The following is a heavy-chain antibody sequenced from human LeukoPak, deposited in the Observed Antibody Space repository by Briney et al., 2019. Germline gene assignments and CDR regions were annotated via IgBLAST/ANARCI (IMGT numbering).Heavy chain of an antibody. CDR2: IYYSGST. CDR1: GGSISSSSYY. Sequence: KPSETLSLTCTVSGGSISSSSYYWGWIRQPPGKGLEWIGSIYYSGSTYYNPSLKSRVTISVDTSKNQFSLKLSSVTAADTAVYYCARNYYDSSEQLNWFDPWGQGTLVTVSS. CDR3: ARNYYDSSEQLNWFDP. D-gene: IGHD3-22*01. J-gene: IGHJ5*02. V-gene: IGHV4-39*01.